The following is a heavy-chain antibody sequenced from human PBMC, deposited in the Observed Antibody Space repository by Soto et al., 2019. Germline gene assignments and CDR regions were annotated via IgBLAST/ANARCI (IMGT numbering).Heavy chain of an antibody. Sequence: LETLSLTCTVSGGSISSSSYYWGWIRQPPGKGLEWIGSIYYSGSTYYNPSLKSRVTISVDTSKNQFSLKLSSVTAADTAVYYCARHLSSHDQKDYWGQGTLVTVSS. CDR1: GGSISSSSYY. CDR2: IYYSGST. J-gene: IGHJ4*02. CDR3: ARHLSSHDQKDY. V-gene: IGHV4-39*01. D-gene: IGHD3-10*01.